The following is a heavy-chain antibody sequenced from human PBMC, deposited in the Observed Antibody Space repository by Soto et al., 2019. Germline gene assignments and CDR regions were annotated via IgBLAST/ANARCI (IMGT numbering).Heavy chain of an antibody. CDR2: INHSGSP. J-gene: IGHJ6*02. Sequence: QVQLQQWGAGLLKPSETLSLTCAVYGGSFRGYYGSWIRQPPGKGLGWIGDINHSGSPNYSPALKSRVYSEADTSKNHLSLKLSCVTAADMAVYYCARVIRMVGGDRTYYYYGLDAWGQGTTVTVSS. V-gene: IGHV4-34*01. D-gene: IGHD3-10*01. CDR1: GGSFRGYY. CDR3: ARVIRMVGGDRTYYYYGLDA.